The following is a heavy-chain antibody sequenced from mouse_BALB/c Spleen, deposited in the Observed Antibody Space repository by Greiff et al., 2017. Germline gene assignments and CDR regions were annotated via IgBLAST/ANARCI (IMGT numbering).Heavy chain of an antibody. Sequence: VKLVESGPGLVAPSQSLSITCTVSGFSLTSYGVHWVRQPPGKGLEWLGVIWAGGSTNYNSALMSRLSISKDNSKSQVFLKMNSLQTDDTAMYYCARGDVDYFDDWGQGTTLTVSS. CDR3: ARGDVDYFDD. CDR2: IWAGGST. V-gene: IGHV2-9*02. CDR1: GFSLTSYG. J-gene: IGHJ2*01. D-gene: IGHD3-3*01.